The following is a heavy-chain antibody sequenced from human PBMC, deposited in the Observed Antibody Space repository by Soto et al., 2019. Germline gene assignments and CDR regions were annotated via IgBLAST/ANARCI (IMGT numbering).Heavy chain of an antibody. V-gene: IGHV4-59*01. CDR3: ARGRDSSGYVYDY. J-gene: IGHJ4*02. D-gene: IGHD5-12*01. CDR1: RGSINIYY. CDR2: IYYSGST. Sequence: SETLSLTCTVPRGSINIYYWSWIRQPPGKGLEWIGYIYYSGSTNYNPSLKSRVTMSLDTSKNQVSLRLSSVTAADTAVYYCARGRDSSGYVYDYWGPGTLVTVSS.